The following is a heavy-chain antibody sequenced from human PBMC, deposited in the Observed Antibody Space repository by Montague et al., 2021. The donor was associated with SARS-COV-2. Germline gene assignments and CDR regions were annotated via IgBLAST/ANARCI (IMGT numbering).Heavy chain of an antibody. V-gene: IGHV4-61*02. D-gene: IGHD2-21*02. Sequence: TLSLTCTVSGGPISYGSYFWTWIRQPAGKGLEWIGRIHTSGSTNYXPSLKSRVAISIDTSKDQFSLELSSVTAADTAVYYCASSHCGGDCYSGQGTLVTVSS. J-gene: IGHJ4*02. CDR1: GGPISYGSYF. CDR3: ASSHCGGDCY. CDR2: IHTSGST.